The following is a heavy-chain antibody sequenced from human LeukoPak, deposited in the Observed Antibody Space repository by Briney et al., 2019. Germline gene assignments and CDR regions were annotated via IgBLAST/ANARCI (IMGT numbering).Heavy chain of an antibody. CDR1: GGSISSGSYY. CDR3: ARVSGYDWESFYDY. J-gene: IGHJ4*02. V-gene: IGHV4-61*02. CDR2: MYTSGNT. Sequence: SQTLSLTCTVSGGSISSGSYYWSWIRQPAGKGLEWIGRMYTSGNTNYNPSLKSRVTILVDTSKNQFSLNLSSVTAADTAVYYCARVSGYDWESFYDYWGQGTLVTVSS. D-gene: IGHD5-12*01.